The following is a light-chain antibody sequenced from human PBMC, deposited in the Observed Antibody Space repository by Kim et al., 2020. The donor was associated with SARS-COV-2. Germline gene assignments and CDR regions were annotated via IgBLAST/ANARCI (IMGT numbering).Light chain of an antibody. CDR3: QKYNSGT. V-gene: IGKV1-27*01. CDR1: QGIGNY. CDR2: AAS. Sequence: LSASFGDRVTITCRASQGIGNYLAWYQQKPGKVPNLLIYAASTLQSGVASRFSGSGSGTDFTLTISSLQPEDVATYYCQKYNSGTFGQGTKVDIK. J-gene: IGKJ1*01.